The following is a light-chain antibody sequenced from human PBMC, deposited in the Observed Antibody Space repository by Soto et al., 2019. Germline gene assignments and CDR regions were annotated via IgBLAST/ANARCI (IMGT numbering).Light chain of an antibody. V-gene: IGLV2-14*01. J-gene: IGLJ1*01. CDR1: SSDVGSYNY. CDR2: EGS. CDR3: SSYTSSSTV. Sequence: QSVLTQPASVSGSPGQSITISCTGTSSDVGSYNYVSWYLQHPGKAPKLMIYEGSNRPSGVSSRFSGSKSGNTASLTISGLQAEDEADYYCSSYTSSSTVFGTGTKVTVL.